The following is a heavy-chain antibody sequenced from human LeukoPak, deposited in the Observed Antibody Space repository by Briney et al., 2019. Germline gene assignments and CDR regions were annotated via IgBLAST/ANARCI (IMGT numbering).Heavy chain of an antibody. CDR3: ARDDVVAATPMGY. D-gene: IGHD2-15*01. Sequence: PGGSLRLSCAASGLTFSSYSMNWVREAPGKGLEWVSSISSSSSYIYYADSVKGRFTISRDNAKNSLYLQMNSLRAEDTAVYYCARDDVVAATPMGYWGQGTLVTVSS. CDR2: ISSSSSYI. J-gene: IGHJ4*02. CDR1: GLTFSSYS. V-gene: IGHV3-21*01.